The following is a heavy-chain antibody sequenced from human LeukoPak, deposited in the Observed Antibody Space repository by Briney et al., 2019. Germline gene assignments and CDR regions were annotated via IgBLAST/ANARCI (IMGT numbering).Heavy chain of an antibody. CDR3: AKDDDYVWGSYRGGYDGMDV. CDR1: GFTFSSYA. D-gene: IGHD3-16*02. CDR2: ISGSGGST. Sequence: GGSLRLSCAASGFTFSSYAMSWVRQAPGKGLEWVSAISGSGGSTYYADSVKGRFTISRDNSKNTLYLQMNSLGVEDTAVYYCAKDDDYVWGSYRGGYDGMDVWGQGTTVTVSS. V-gene: IGHV3-23*01. J-gene: IGHJ6*02.